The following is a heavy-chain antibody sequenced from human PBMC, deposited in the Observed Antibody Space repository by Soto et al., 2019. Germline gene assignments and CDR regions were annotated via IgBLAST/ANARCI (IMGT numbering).Heavy chain of an antibody. CDR3: AHYFYGVTDF. CDR2: IYWDDAK. Sequence: QITLKESGPTLVKPTQTLTLTCTFSGFSLSTSGVGVGWIRQPPGKALEWLALIYWDDAKRYSPSLKSRLTITKDTAKNQAVLTMTNMDPVDTATYYCAHYFYGVTDFWGQGTLVSVSS. D-gene: IGHD4-17*01. CDR1: GFSLSTSGVG. V-gene: IGHV2-5*02. J-gene: IGHJ4*02.